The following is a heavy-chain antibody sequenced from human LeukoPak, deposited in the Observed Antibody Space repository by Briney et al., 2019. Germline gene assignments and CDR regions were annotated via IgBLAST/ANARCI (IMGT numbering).Heavy chain of an antibody. CDR2: IIPIFGTA. D-gene: IGHD3-10*01. Sequence: GASVKVSCKASGGTFSSYAISWVRQAPGRGLEWMGGIIPIFGTANYAQKFQGRVTITADESTSTAYMELSSLRSEDTAVYYCARDLLLWFGERYYYYYMDVWGKGTTVTISS. J-gene: IGHJ6*03. CDR1: GGTFSSYA. V-gene: IGHV1-69*13. CDR3: ARDLLLWFGERYYYYYMDV.